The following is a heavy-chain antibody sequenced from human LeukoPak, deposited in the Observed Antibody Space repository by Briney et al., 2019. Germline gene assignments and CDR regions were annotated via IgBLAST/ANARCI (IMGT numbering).Heavy chain of an antibody. CDR3: ARGADISGYYNTYYFDY. CDR1: GFTFSSYG. Sequence: GGSLRLSCAAPGFTFSSYGMHWVRQAPGKGLEWVAFIRYDGSNKYYADSVKGRFTIPRDNSKNTLYLQMNSLRAEDTAVYYCARGADISGYYNTYYFDYWGQGTLVTVSS. V-gene: IGHV3-30*02. J-gene: IGHJ4*02. D-gene: IGHD3-22*01. CDR2: IRYDGSNK.